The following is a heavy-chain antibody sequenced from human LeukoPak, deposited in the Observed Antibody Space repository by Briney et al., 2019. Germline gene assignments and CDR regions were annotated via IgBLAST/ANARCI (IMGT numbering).Heavy chain of an antibody. CDR2: IYHSGST. CDR1: GGSIISRYW. V-gene: IGHV4-4*02. D-gene: IGHD3-10*01. Sequence: PSETLSLTCAVSGGSIISRYWWSWVRQPPGKGLEWIGEIYHSGSTRYNPSLTGRVSISVDTSKNQFSLKLSSVTAADTAVYYCASRRRLWFGEYTDYWGQGTLVTVSS. J-gene: IGHJ4*02. CDR3: ASRRRLWFGEYTDY.